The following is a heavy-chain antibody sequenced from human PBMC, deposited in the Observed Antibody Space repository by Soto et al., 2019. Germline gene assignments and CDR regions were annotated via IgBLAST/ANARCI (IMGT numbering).Heavy chain of an antibody. CDR2: IYPGDSDT. Sequence: EVQLVQSGAEVKKPGESLKISCKGSGYSFTSYCIGWVRQMPGKGLEWMGIIYPGDSDTRYSPSFQGHVTISADKSIRTAYLQWNSLKSSETAMYYCARPRSSSRNYYGMDVWGQGTTVTVSS. V-gene: IGHV5-51*03. CDR1: GYSFTSYC. CDR3: ARPRSSSRNYYGMDV. J-gene: IGHJ6*02. D-gene: IGHD6-13*01.